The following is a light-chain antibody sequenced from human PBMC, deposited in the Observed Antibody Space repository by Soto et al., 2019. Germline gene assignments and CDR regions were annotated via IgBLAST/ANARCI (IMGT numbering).Light chain of an antibody. J-gene: IGKJ5*01. V-gene: IGKV3-15*01. CDR1: QSVSSN. CDR2: GAS. Sequence: PGERATLSCRASQSVSSNLAWYQQKPGQAPRLLIYGASTRATGIPARFSGSGSGTEFTLAISSLQSEDFAVYYCQQYNNWPPITFGQGTRLEI. CDR3: QQYNNWPPIT.